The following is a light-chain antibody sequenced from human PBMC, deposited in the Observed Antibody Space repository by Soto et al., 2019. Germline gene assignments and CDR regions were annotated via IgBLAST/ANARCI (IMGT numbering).Light chain of an antibody. J-gene: IGKJ1*01. V-gene: IGKV1-9*01. CDR2: AAS. CDR3: QQLNSYPRT. Sequence: IQLTQSPSSLSASVGDRVTITCRASQGISSSLAWYQQNPGKAPKLLIYAASTLHSGVPSRFSGRGSGIDFTLTISSLQPEDFATYYCQQLNSYPRTLGQGTKVEIK. CDR1: QGISSS.